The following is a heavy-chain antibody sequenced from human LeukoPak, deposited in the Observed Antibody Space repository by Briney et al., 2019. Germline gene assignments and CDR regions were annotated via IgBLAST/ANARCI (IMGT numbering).Heavy chain of an antibody. CDR2: ISGSGGST. J-gene: IGHJ4*02. V-gene: IGHV3-23*01. D-gene: IGHD2-2*03. Sequence: GGSLRLSCAASGFTFSSYAMSWVRQAPRKGLEWVSAISGSGGSTYYADSVKGRFTISRDNSKNTLYLQMNSLRAEDTAVYYCAKGGYCSSTSCSPTIDYWGQGTLVTVSS. CDR1: GFTFSSYA. CDR3: AKGGYCSSTSCSPTIDY.